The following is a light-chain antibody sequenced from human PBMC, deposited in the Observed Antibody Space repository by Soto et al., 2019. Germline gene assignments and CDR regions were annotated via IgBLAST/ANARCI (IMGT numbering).Light chain of an antibody. Sequence: QSALTQPPSASGSPGQSVTISCTGTSSDVGGYNYVSWYQQHPGKAPKLMIYEVSKRPSGVPDRFSGSKSGNTASLTVSGLQAEDVADYYCSSYAGSNNVVFCGGTKLTVL. CDR3: SSYAGSNNVV. CDR1: SSDVGGYNY. V-gene: IGLV2-8*01. J-gene: IGLJ2*01. CDR2: EVS.